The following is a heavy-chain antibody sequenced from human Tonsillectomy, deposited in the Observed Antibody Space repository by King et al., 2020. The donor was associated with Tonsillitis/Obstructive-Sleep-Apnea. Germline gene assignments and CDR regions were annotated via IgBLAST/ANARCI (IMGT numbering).Heavy chain of an antibody. D-gene: IGHD2-15*01. CDR3: AREAVAATLDY. V-gene: IGHV1-18*04. J-gene: IGHJ4*02. CDR1: GYTFTSYG. CDR2: ISTYNGNT. Sequence: VQLVQSGVEVKQPGASVRVSCEASGYTFTSYGGSWVRQAPGQGLEWMGWISTYNGNTKYAQKLQGRVTMTTDTSTNTAYMALRSLRSDDTAVYYCAREAVAATLDYLGQGTLVTVSS.